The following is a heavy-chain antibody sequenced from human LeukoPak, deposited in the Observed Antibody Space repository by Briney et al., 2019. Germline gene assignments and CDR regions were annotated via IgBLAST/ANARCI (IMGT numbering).Heavy chain of an antibody. CDR1: GFTFDDYA. J-gene: IGHJ3*02. Sequence: SGGSLRLSCAASGFTFDDYAMHWVRQAPGKGLEWVSGISWNSGSIGYADSVKGRFTISRDNAKNSLYLQMNSLRAEDMALYYCAKDASGYYQGDAFGIWGQGTMVTVSS. V-gene: IGHV3-9*03. CDR3: AKDASGYYQGDAFGI. D-gene: IGHD3-22*01. CDR2: ISWNSGSI.